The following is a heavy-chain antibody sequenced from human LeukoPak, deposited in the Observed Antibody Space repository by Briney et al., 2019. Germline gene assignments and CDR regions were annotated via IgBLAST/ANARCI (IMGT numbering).Heavy chain of an antibody. J-gene: IGHJ4*02. CDR3: ARHVPYNSGWFIDY. CDR2: IHYSGTT. Sequence: SETLSLTCTVSGGSMSSYYWSRIRQPPGKGLEWIGYIHYSGTTNYNPFLKSRVTISIDTSKNQFSLKLSSVTAADTAVYYCARHVPYNSGWFIDYWGQGTLVTVSS. V-gene: IGHV4-59*08. D-gene: IGHD6-19*01. CDR1: GGSMSSYY.